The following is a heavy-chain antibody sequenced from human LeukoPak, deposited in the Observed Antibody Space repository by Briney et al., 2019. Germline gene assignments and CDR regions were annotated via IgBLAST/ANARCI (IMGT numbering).Heavy chain of an antibody. CDR2: IYYSGST. D-gene: IGHD3-10*01. V-gene: IGHV4-59*11. Sequence: PSETLSLTCTVSGGSISSHYWSWIRQPPGKGLEGIGYIYYSGSTNYNPSLKSRATISVDTSKNQFSLKMRSVTAADTAVYYCARGEYGSGRYYFDYWGQGTLVTVSS. J-gene: IGHJ4*02. CDR1: GGSISSHY. CDR3: ARGEYGSGRYYFDY.